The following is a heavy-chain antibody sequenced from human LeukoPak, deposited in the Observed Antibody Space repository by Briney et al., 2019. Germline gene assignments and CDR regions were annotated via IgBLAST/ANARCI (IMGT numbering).Heavy chain of an antibody. Sequence: GGSLRLSCAASGFTFSSYSMSWVRQAPGKELEWVSSISSSSSYIYYADSVKGRLIISRDNAKNSLYLQMNSLRAEDTAVYYCARGGWSWDAFDIWGQGTMVTVSS. V-gene: IGHV3-21*01. J-gene: IGHJ3*02. D-gene: IGHD1-26*01. CDR3: ARGGWSWDAFDI. CDR2: ISSSSSYI. CDR1: GFTFSSYS.